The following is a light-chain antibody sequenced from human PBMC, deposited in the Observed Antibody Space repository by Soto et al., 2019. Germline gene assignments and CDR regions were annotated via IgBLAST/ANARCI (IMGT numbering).Light chain of an antibody. Sequence: IQMTQGPSTLSASVGYRVAIAGLASQSVRSWLAWYQQKPGRAPKFLIYDASSLESGVPSRFSGCGSGTEFTLTISNLQPDDFATYYCQQYDNYPLTFGGGTKVDI. CDR3: QQYDNYPLT. CDR1: QSVRSW. CDR2: DAS. V-gene: IGKV1-5*01. J-gene: IGKJ4*01.